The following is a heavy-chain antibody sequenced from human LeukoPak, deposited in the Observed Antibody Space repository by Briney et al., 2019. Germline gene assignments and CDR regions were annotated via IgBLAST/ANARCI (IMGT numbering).Heavy chain of an antibody. D-gene: IGHD6-19*01. CDR3: AKDMGEQWLVRAFDI. V-gene: IGHV3-9*01. CDR1: GFTFDDYA. Sequence: PGRSLRLSCAASGFTFDDYAMHWVRQAPGKGLEWVSGISWNSGSIGYADSVKGRFTVFRDNAKNSLYLQMNSLRAEDTALYYCAKDMGEQWLVRAFDIWGQGTMVTVSS. CDR2: ISWNSGSI. J-gene: IGHJ3*02.